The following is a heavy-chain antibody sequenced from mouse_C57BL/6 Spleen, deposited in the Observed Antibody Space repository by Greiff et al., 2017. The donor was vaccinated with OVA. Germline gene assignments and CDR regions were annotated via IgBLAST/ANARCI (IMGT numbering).Heavy chain of an antibody. CDR2: INPLNGGT. D-gene: IGHD1-1*01. CDR1: GYTFTDYF. Sequence: VQLQQSGPVLVKPGASVTMSCKASGYTFTDYFMNWVKQSPGQGLEWIGVINPLNGGTSYNQKFKGKATLTVDKSSSTAYMELNSLTSEDAADDYGARDESCGSSFPFADWGQGTLVTVSA. J-gene: IGHJ3*01. V-gene: IGHV1-19*01. CDR3: ARDESCGSSFPFAD.